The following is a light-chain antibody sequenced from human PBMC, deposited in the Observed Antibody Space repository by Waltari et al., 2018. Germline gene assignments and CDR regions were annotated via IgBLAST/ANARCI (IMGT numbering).Light chain of an antibody. CDR2: WAS. CDR1: QSVLYSSNNKNY. CDR3: QHYYSPPWT. V-gene: IGKV4-1*01. Sequence: DIVMTPSPDSLAVSLGERASIKCKSSQSVLYSSNNKNYLAWYQQKPGQPPKLLIYWASTRESWVPDRFSGSVSGTDFTLTISSLQAEDVAVYYCQHYYSPPWTFGQGTKVEIK. J-gene: IGKJ1*01.